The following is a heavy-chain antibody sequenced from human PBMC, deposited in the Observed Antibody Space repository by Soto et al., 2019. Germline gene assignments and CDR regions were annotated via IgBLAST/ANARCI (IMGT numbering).Heavy chain of an antibody. V-gene: IGHV3-33*01. CDR3: ARGLYYFDH. Sequence: QVPLVESGGGVVQPGMSLRLSCAASGLSFSSYGMNWVRQAPGKGLEWVAIIWSDGSNENYVDSVKGRFTISRDNSKNTLYLQMNSLGAEDTAVYYCARGLYYFDHWGQGTLVTVSS. CDR2: IWSDGSNE. J-gene: IGHJ4*02. CDR1: GLSFSSYG.